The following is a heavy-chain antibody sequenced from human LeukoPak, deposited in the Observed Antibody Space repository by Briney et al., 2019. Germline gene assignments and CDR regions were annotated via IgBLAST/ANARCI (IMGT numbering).Heavy chain of an antibody. J-gene: IGHJ1*01. CDR3: SLEGSSWYRYFQH. V-gene: IGHV3-7*05. Sequence: GGSLRLSCAVSGFTLSSYLMSWVRQSAGKGVDGVANIKEDGSEKYYVDTVKGRFTISRDNAKNSLYLQMNSLRAEDTGVYYSSLEGSSWYRYFQHWGQGTLVTVSS. D-gene: IGHD6-13*01. CDR2: IKEDGSEK. CDR1: GFTLSSYL.